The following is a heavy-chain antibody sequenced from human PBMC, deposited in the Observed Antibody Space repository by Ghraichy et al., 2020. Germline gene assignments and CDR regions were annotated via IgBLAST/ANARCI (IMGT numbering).Heavy chain of an antibody. CDR2: IKEDGSVQ. CDR3: ARQSDHGMDV. CDR1: GFTFSDYW. J-gene: IGHJ6*02. V-gene: IGHV3-7*05. Sequence: GGSLRLSCEASGFTFSDYWISWVRQAPGKGLEWAANIKEDGSVQNYVDSVKGRFTTSRDNAKNSLHLQMDSLRAEDTAVYYCARQSDHGMDVWGQGTTVIVS. D-gene: IGHD6-19*01.